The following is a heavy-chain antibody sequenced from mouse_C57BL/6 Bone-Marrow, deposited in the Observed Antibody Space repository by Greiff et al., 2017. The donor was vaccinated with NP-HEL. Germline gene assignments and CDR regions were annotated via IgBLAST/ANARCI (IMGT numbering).Heavy chain of an antibody. Sequence: EVKLQESVAELVRPGASVKLSCTASGFNIKNTYMHWVKQRPEQGLEWIGRIDPANGNTKYAPKFKGKATITADTSSNTAYLQLSSLTSEDTAIYYCARDYGSSYGSWFAYWGQGTLVTVSA. J-gene: IGHJ3*01. D-gene: IGHD1-1*01. CDR1: GFNIKNTY. V-gene: IGHV14-3*01. CDR3: ARDYGSSYGSWFAY. CDR2: IDPANGNT.